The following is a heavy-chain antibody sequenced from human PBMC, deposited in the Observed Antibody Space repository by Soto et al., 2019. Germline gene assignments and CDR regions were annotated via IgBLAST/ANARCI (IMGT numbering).Heavy chain of an antibody. V-gene: IGHV3-48*02. CDR2: ISSSSSTI. Sequence: GGSLRLSWPASAFAFSSYVMNWGRPAPGKGLGWVSYISSSSSTIYYADSVKGRFTISRDNAKNSLYLQMNSLRDEDTAVYYCARDWYYYDSSGYENPRAVDYWGQGTLVTVSS. CDR3: ARDWYYYDSSGYENPRAVDY. D-gene: IGHD3-22*01. CDR1: AFAFSSYV. J-gene: IGHJ4*02.